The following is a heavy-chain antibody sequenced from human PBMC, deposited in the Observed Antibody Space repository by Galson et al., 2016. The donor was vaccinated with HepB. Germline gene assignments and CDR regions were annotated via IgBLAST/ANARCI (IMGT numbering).Heavy chain of an antibody. CDR3: ACLDTAMVHSSDY. Sequence: SLRLSCAASGFMFSNHWMSWVRQAPGKGLEWVACIKGDDSEKHYIDSVKGRFTISRDNAKNSLCLQMNMMRAEDTAIYYCACLDTAMVHSSDYWGQGSLVAVSA. CDR1: GFMFSNHW. J-gene: IGHJ4*02. V-gene: IGHV3-7*03. CDR2: IKGDDSEK. D-gene: IGHD5-18*01.